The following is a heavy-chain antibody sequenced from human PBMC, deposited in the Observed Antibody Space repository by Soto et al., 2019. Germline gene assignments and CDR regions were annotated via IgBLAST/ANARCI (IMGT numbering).Heavy chain of an antibody. CDR3: ARRGRALRLGESHFEY. J-gene: IGHJ4*02. V-gene: IGHV3-20*04. Sequence: EVQLVESGGGVVRPGGSLRLSCAASGFTFDDYGMSWVCQAPGKGLEWVSGINWNGGSTGYADSVKGRFTISRDNGKKSLYLKMNGLRAEDTALYYCARRGRALRLGESHFEYWGQGTLVTVSS. CDR2: INWNGGST. D-gene: IGHD3-16*01. CDR1: GFTFDDYG.